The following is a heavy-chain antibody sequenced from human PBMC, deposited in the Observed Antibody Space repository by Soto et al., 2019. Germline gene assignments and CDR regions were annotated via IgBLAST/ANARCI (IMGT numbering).Heavy chain of an antibody. Sequence: QVQLVQSGAEVKKPGSSVKVSCKASGGTFSSYAISWVRQAPGQGLEWMGGIIPICGTANYAQKFQGRVTITADKSTSTAYMELSSLRSEDTAVYYGARGGRDYGHPQGFDYWGQGTLVTVSS. CDR3: ARGGRDYGHPQGFDY. V-gene: IGHV1-69*06. CDR1: GGTFSSYA. CDR2: IIPICGTA. J-gene: IGHJ4*02. D-gene: IGHD4-17*01.